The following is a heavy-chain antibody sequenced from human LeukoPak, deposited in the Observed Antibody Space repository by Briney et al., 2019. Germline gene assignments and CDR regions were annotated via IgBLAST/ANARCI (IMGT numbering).Heavy chain of an antibody. CDR2: ISSSGSTI. CDR3: AKREWLNGGAFAI. J-gene: IGHJ3*02. D-gene: IGHD3-3*01. CDR1: GFTFSSYE. V-gene: IGHV3-48*03. Sequence: GGSLRLSCAASGFTFSSYEMNWVRQAPGKGLEWVSYISSSGSTIYYADSVKGRFTISRDNSKNTLYLQMSSLRAEDTAVYYCAKREWLNGGAFAIWGQGTMVTVSS.